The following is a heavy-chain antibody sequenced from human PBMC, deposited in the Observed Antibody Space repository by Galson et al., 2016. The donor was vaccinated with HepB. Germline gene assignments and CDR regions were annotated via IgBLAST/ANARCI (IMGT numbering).Heavy chain of an antibody. CDR1: GFTFSSYS. J-gene: IGHJ4*02. CDR2: ITSSSRYI. V-gene: IGHV3-21*01. CDR3: ARGDIVGAIFDY. Sequence: SLRLSCAASGFTFSSYSMNWVRQAPGKGLEWVSSITSSSRYIYYADSVKGRFTISRENAKNSLYLQMNSLGAEDTAVYYCARGDIVGAIFDYWGQGTLVTVSS. D-gene: IGHD1-26*01.